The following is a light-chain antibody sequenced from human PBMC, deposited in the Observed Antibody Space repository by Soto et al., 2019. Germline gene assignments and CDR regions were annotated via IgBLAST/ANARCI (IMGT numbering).Light chain of an antibody. CDR2: GAS. CDR1: QSVRSTY. CDR3: QQYGNSPQT. Sequence: EIVLTQSPGTLSLSPGEGATLACRASQSVRSTYLAWYQQKPGQAPRLLIYGASSRATGIPDRFSGGGSGTDFTLTIRRLEPEDFAVYYCQQYGNSPQTFGQGTKVDIK. J-gene: IGKJ1*01. V-gene: IGKV3-20*01.